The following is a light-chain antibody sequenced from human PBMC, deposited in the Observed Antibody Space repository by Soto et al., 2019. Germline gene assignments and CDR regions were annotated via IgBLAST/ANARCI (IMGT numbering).Light chain of an antibody. CDR1: SSDVGGYNY. CDR3: SSYTSSSTLL. J-gene: IGLJ2*01. CDR2: DVS. V-gene: IGLV2-14*01. Sequence: QSALTQPASVSGSPGQSITISCTGTSSDVGGYNYVSWYQQHPGKPPKLMIYDVSRRPSGVSDRFSASKSGNTASLTISGLLVEDEADYYCSSYTSSSTLLFGGGTKLPVL.